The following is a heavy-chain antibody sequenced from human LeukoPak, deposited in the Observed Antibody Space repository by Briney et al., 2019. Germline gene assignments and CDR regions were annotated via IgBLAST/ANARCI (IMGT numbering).Heavy chain of an antibody. CDR2: IYYSGST. J-gene: IGHJ2*01. V-gene: IGHV4-59*01. CDR1: GGSISSYY. CDR3: AGSVTTGWYFGL. Sequence: SETLSLTCTVSGGSISSYYWSWIRQPPGKGLEWIGYIYYSGSTNYNPSLKSRVTISVDTSKNQFSLKLSSVTAADTAVYYCAGSVTTGWYFGLWGRGTLVTVSS. D-gene: IGHD4-17*01.